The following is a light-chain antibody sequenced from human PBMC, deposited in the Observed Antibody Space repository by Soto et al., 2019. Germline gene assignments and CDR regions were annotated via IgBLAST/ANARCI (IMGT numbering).Light chain of an antibody. CDR1: SSDVGSYNL. V-gene: IGLV2-23*02. CDR3: CSYAGSTSLG. J-gene: IGLJ2*01. CDR2: EVI. Sequence: QSVLTQPASVSGSPGQSITISCTGTSSDVGSYNLVSWYQQHPGKAPKVIIYEVIKRPSGVSNRFSGSKSGNTASLTISGLQAEDEGDYYCCSYAGSTSLGFGGGTKLTVL.